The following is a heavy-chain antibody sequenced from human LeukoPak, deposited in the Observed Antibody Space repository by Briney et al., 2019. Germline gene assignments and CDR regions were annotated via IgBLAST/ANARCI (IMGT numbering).Heavy chain of an antibody. D-gene: IGHD1-26*01. CDR2: FYYSGST. Sequence: PSETLSLTCTVSGASITVSSSYWGWIRQPPGKGLEWIGSFYYSGSTYYNPSLKSRVTISVDTSKNQFSLKLSSVTAADTAVHYCARHEPFWKRGSYLLHPFDYWGQGTLVTVSS. CDR3: ARHEPFWKRGSYLLHPFDY. CDR1: GASITVSSSY. V-gene: IGHV4-39*01. J-gene: IGHJ4*02.